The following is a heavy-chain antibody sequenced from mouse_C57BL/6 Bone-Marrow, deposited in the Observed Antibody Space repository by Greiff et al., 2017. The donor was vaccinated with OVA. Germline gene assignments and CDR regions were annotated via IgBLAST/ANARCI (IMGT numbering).Heavy chain of an antibody. J-gene: IGHJ2*01. V-gene: IGHV14-4*01. CDR1: GFNIKDDY. CDR2: IDPENGDT. Sequence: EVQVVESGAELVRPGASVKLSCTASGFNIKDDYMHWVKQRPEQGLEWIGWIDPENGDTEYASKFQGKATITADTSSNTAYLQPSSLTSEDTAVYYCTTRGDYFDYWGQGTTLTVSS. CDR3: TTRGDYFDY.